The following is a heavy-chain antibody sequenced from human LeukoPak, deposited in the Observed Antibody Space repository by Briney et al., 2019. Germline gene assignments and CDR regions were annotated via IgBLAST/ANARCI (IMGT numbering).Heavy chain of an antibody. Sequence: GGSLRLSCAASGFTFSSYAMHWVRQAPGKGLEWVAVISYDGSNKYYADSVKGRFAISRDNSKNTLYLQMNSLRAEDTAVYYCARSPVGGCDYWGQGTLVTVSS. CDR2: ISYDGSNK. J-gene: IGHJ4*02. CDR1: GFTFSSYA. V-gene: IGHV3-30*09. CDR3: ARSPVGGCDY. D-gene: IGHD3-10*01.